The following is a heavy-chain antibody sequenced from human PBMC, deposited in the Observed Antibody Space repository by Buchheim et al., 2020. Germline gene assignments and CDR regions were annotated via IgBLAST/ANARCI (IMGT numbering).Heavy chain of an antibody. CDR3: ARERQWLAYYYYYGMDV. D-gene: IGHD6-19*01. Sequence: VQLVESGGGLVQPGGSLRLSCAASGFTFSSYGMHWVRQAPGKGLEWVAVISYDGSNKYYADSVKGRFTISRDNSKNTLYLQMNSLRAEDTAVYYCARERQWLAYYYYYGMDVWGQGTT. CDR2: ISYDGSNK. J-gene: IGHJ6*02. CDR1: GFTFSSYG. V-gene: IGHV3-30*03.